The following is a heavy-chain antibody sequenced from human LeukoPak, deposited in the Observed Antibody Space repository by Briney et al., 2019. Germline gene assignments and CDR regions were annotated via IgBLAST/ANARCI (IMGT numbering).Heavy chain of an antibody. D-gene: IGHD3-22*01. J-gene: IGHJ4*02. Sequence: GGSLRLSCAASGFTFSSYWMSWVRQAPGNGLERVANIKQDGSEKYYVDSVKGRFTISRDNAKNSLYLQMNSLRAEDASVYYCARDRGYDSLNFDYWGQGTLVTVSS. CDR1: GFTFSSYW. CDR3: ARDRGYDSLNFDY. CDR2: IKQDGSEK. V-gene: IGHV3-7*01.